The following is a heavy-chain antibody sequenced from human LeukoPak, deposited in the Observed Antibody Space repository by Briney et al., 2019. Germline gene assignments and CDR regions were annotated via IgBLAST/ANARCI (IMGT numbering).Heavy chain of an antibody. V-gene: IGHV3-11*04. J-gene: IGHJ4*02. Sequence: GGSLRLSSAASGFTFSDCYMSWIRQAPGKGLEWVSYISSSGSTIYYADSVKGRFTISRDIAKNSLYLQMNSLRAEDTAVYYCARASAAMATVQFDYWGQGTLVTVSS. D-gene: IGHD5-24*01. CDR3: ARASAAMATVQFDY. CDR1: GFTFSDCY. CDR2: ISSSGSTI.